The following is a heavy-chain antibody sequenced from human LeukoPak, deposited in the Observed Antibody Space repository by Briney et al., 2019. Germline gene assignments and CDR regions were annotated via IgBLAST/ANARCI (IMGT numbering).Heavy chain of an antibody. D-gene: IGHD3-10*01. Sequence: ASVKVSCKASGYSFTKFDMNWVRQAPGQGLEWMGWINTNTRRPTYAQGFTGRFVFSLGTSVSTAYLQINSLKAEDTAVYYCARNYADGEGRFGDWGQATLVTVSS. V-gene: IGHV7-4-1*02. CDR3: ARNYADGEGRFGD. CDR2: INTNTRRP. J-gene: IGHJ4*02. CDR1: GYSFTKFD.